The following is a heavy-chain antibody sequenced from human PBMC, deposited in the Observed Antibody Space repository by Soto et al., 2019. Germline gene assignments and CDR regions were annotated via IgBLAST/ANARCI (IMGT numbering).Heavy chain of an antibody. Sequence: ASVKVSCKASGYTFTSYGISWVRQAPGQGLEWMGWISAYNGNTNYAQKFQGRVTMTRDTSISTAYMELTSLTSDDTALYFCARDVIGTTDRFDPWGQGTLVTVSS. V-gene: IGHV1-18*01. CDR3: ARDVIGTTDRFDP. D-gene: IGHD1-7*01. CDR2: ISAYNGNT. J-gene: IGHJ5*02. CDR1: GYTFTSYG.